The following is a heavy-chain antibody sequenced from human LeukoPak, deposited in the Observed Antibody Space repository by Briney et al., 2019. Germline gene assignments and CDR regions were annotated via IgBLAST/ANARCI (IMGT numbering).Heavy chain of an antibody. CDR1: GGTFSSYA. J-gene: IGHJ4*02. D-gene: IGHD3-22*01. CDR3: ARGYYDSSCYFSPDFDY. V-gene: IGHV1-69*13. CDR2: IIPIFGTA. Sequence: SVKVSCKASGGTFSSYAISWVRQAPGQGLEWMGGIIPIFGTANYAQKFQGRVTITADESTSTAYMELSSLRSEDTAVYYFARGYYDSSCYFSPDFDYWGQGTLVTVSS.